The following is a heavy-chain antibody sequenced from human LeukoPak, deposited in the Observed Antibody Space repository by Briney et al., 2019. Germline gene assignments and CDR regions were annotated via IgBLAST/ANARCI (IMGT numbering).Heavy chain of an antibody. CDR1: GFTFSSYA. J-gene: IGHJ6*02. D-gene: IGHD1-1*01. Sequence: GGSLRLSCAASGFTFSSYAMSWVRQAPGKGLEWVAVISYDGSNKYYADSVKGRFTISRDNSKNTLYLQMNSLRAEDTAVYYCAKDPRPTTDYYYYGMDVWGQGTTVTVSS. V-gene: IGHV3-30*18. CDR3: AKDPRPTTDYYYYGMDV. CDR2: ISYDGSNK.